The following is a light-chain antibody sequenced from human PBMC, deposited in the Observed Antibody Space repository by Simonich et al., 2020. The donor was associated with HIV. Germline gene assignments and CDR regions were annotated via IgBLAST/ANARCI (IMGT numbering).Light chain of an antibody. J-gene: IGKJ3*01. CDR3: QQYNNWPSPFT. V-gene: IGKV3-15*01. CDR1: QNIAGN. CDR2: YAS. Sequence: EIVMTQSPATLSVSPGERATLSCRASQNIAGNLAWYQHKPGQAPRLLIYYASTRATGVPARFSGSGFGTDFTLTISSMQSEDVAVYYCQQYNNWPSPFTFGPGTEVDIK.